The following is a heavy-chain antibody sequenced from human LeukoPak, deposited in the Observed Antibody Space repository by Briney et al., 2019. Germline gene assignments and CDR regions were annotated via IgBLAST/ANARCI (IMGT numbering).Heavy chain of an antibody. CDR3: ARGQVATIRSFYYYYGMDV. CDR2: INHSGST. V-gene: IGHV4-34*01. CDR1: GGSISSYY. Sequence: SETLSLTCTVSGGSISSYYWSWIRQPPGKGLEWIGEINHSGSTNYNPSLKSRVTISVDTSKNQFSLKLSSVTAADTAVYYCARGQVATIRSFYYYYGMDVWGQGTTVTVSS. J-gene: IGHJ6*02. D-gene: IGHD5-12*01.